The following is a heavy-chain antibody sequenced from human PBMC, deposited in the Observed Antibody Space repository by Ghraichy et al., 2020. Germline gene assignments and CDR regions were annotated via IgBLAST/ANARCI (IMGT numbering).Heavy chain of an antibody. CDR3: AREEYTYGRLDF. CDR2: IKNDGTST. V-gene: IGHV3-74*01. CDR1: GFTFSSSW. Sequence: GGSLRLPCAASGFTFSSSWMHWVRQAPGKGLVWVSRIKNDGTSTNYADSVKGRFTISRDNGKNTLYLQMNSLRVEDTAVYYCAREEYTYGRLDFWGQGTRVT. J-gene: IGHJ4*02. D-gene: IGHD5-18*01.